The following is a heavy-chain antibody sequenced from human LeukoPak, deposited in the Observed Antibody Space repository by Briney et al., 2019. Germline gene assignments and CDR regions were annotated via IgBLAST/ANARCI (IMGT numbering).Heavy chain of an antibody. Sequence: SETLSLTCAVSGYSITTSSYWGWIRQPPGKGLEWIGSLYHSGITYYNPSLQSRVTMSVDTSKNQFSLKLSSVTAADTAVYYCARGSQQLVNFDDWGQGTLVTVSS. CDR2: LYHSGIT. V-gene: IGHV4-38-2*01. CDR3: ARGSQQLVNFDD. J-gene: IGHJ4*02. D-gene: IGHD6-13*01. CDR1: GYSITTSSY.